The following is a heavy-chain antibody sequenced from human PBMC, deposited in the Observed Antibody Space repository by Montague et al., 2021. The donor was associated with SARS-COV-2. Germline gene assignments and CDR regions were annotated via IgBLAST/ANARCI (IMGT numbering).Heavy chain of an antibody. CDR2: LHNGGTT. CDR3: ARTSKLRESSSGNYYYHAMDV. V-gene: IGHV4-39*02. Sequence: SETLSLTCNVSGGSISSSTYYWGWIRQPPGKGLERIGNLHNGGTTYYSPSLKSRVTISVDTSKNHFSLNMASVTAADTAVYYCARTSKLRESSSGNYYYHAMDVWGQGTTVTVSS. D-gene: IGHD3-16*01. J-gene: IGHJ6*02. CDR1: GGSISSSTYY.